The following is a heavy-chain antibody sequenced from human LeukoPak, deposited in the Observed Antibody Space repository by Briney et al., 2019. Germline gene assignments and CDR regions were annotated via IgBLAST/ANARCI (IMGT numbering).Heavy chain of an antibody. CDR2: INPNSGGT. J-gene: IGHJ4*02. Sequence: ASVKVSCKASGYTFTGYYMHWVRQAPGQGPEWMGRINPNSGGTNYAQKFQGRVTMTRDTSISTAYMELSRLRSDDTAVYYCARAPITMVRGVTRVFDYWGQGTLVTVSS. CDR1: GYTFTGYY. V-gene: IGHV1-2*06. D-gene: IGHD3-10*01. CDR3: ARAPITMVRGVTRVFDY.